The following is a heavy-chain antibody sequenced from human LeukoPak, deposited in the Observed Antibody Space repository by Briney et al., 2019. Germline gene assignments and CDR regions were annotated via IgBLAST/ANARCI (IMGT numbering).Heavy chain of an antibody. V-gene: IGHV4-34*01. J-gene: IGHJ6*04. CDR1: GGSFSGYY. Sequence: PSETLSLTCAVYGGSFSGYYWSWIRQPPGKGLEWIGEINHSGSTNYNPSLKSRVTISVDTSKNQFSLKLSSVTAADTAVYYCARLPQVVPAAMYPPPGFRDVWGKGTTVTISS. CDR3: ARLPQVVPAAMYPPPGFRDV. CDR2: INHSGST. D-gene: IGHD2-2*01.